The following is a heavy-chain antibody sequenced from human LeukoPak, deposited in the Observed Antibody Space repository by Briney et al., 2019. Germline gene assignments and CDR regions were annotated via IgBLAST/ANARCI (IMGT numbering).Heavy chain of an antibody. D-gene: IGHD4-17*01. V-gene: IGHV3-7*01. CDR1: GFTFSTYW. CDR2: IKPDGGEK. J-gene: IGHJ4*02. CDR3: ALPLRDGDFYFDY. Sequence: GGSLRLSCAASGFTFSTYWMTWVRKAPGKGLEWVANIKPDGGEKYYVDSVKGRFTISRDNAKNTVFLQMNSLRAEDTAVYYCALPLRDGDFYFDYWGQGTLVTVSS.